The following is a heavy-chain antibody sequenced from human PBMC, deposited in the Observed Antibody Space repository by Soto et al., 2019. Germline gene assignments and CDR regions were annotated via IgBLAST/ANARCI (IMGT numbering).Heavy chain of an antibody. D-gene: IGHD6-19*01. V-gene: IGHV1-18*01. J-gene: IGHJ4*02. Sequence: ASVKVSCKASGYTFTSYGISWLRQAPGQGLEWLGWISTFKGNTKYAQMFQGRVTVTTDTSTNTVNMELRSLRSDDTATYYCARTTYSSGWYYFDYWGQGTPVTVSS. CDR2: ISTFKGNT. CDR1: GYTFTSYG. CDR3: ARTTYSSGWYYFDY.